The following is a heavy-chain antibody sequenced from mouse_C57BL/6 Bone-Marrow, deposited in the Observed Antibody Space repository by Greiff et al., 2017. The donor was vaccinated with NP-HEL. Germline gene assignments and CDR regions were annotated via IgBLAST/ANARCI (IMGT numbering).Heavy chain of an antibody. CDR3: ERYDYDVGLFAY. D-gene: IGHD2-4*01. CDR2: IRSKSSNYAT. J-gene: IGHJ3*01. CDR1: GFTFNTYA. V-gene: IGHV10-3*01. Sequence: GGGLVQPKGSLKLSCAASGFTFNTYAMHWVRLAPGKGLEWVARIRSKSSNYATYYADSVKDRFTISRDDSQSMLYLEMNNLKTEDTAMYYCERYDYDVGLFAYWGQGTLVTVSA.